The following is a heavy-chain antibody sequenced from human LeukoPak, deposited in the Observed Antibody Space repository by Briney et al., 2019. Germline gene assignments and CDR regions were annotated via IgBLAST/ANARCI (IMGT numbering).Heavy chain of an antibody. V-gene: IGHV3-23*01. D-gene: IGHD3-3*01. CDR2: ISGSGGST. CDR3: AKAGYDFWSGYWSRFDY. CDR1: GFTFSSYA. J-gene: IGHJ4*02. Sequence: AGGSLRLSCAASGFTFSSYAMSWVRQAPGKGLEWVSYISGSGGSTYYADSVKGRFTISRDNSKNTLYLQMNSLRAEDTAVYYCAKAGYDFWSGYWSRFDYWGQGTLVTVSS.